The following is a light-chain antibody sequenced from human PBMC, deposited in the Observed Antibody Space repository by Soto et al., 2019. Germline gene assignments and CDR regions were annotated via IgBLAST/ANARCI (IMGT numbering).Light chain of an antibody. V-gene: IGLV1-47*01. Sequence: SVLTQPPSASGTPGQTVTISCSGRNSNIGSNYVYWYQQLPGTAPRLLMYRADQRPSGVPDRFSGSKSGTSASLAISGLRSEDEADYYCAAWDDTLSGLVFGGGTQLTVL. J-gene: IGLJ2*01. CDR3: AAWDDTLSGLV. CDR2: RAD. CDR1: NSNIGSNY.